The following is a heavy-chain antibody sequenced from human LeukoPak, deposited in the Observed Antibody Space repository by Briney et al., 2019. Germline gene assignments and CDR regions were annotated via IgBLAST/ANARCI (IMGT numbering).Heavy chain of an antibody. CDR3: AKEGSGYEPNFDY. Sequence: GGSLRLSCAASGFTVSSNYMSWVRQAPGKGLEWVSIIYSGGTTYYADSVKGRFTISRDNSKNTLYLQMNSLRAEDTAVYYCAKEGSGYEPNFDYWGQGTLVTVSS. V-gene: IGHV3-53*01. D-gene: IGHD5-12*01. J-gene: IGHJ4*02. CDR1: GFTVSSNY. CDR2: IYSGGTT.